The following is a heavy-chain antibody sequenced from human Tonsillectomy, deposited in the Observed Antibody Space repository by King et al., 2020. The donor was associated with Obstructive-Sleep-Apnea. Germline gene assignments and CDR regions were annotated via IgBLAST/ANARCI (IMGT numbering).Heavy chain of an antibody. CDR1: GFTFDDYA. Sequence: VQLVQSGGGLVQPGRSLRLSCAASGFTFDDYAMHWVRQAPGKGLEWVSGINWNSGSIDYADSVKGRFTISRDNDKNSLYLQMDSLRPEDTAFYYCGKDFALHRGGATGIASWGQGTLVTVSS. J-gene: IGHJ4*02. CDR2: INWNSGSI. V-gene: IGHV3-9*01. D-gene: IGHD1-26*01. CDR3: GKDFALHRGGATGIAS.